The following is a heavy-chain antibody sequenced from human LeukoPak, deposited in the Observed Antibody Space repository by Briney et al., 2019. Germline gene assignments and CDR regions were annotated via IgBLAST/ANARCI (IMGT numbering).Heavy chain of an antibody. Sequence: GGSLRLSCAVSGFTFSSYWMTWVRQAPGKGLEWVAKIKQDGSEKYYVDSAKGRFTISRDNARNSVYLQMNSLGAEDTAVYYCARRGTSSSWAHFDYWGQGTLVTVSS. D-gene: IGHD6-13*01. V-gene: IGHV3-7*05. CDR3: ARRGTSSSWAHFDY. CDR2: IKQDGSEK. CDR1: GFTFSSYW. J-gene: IGHJ4*02.